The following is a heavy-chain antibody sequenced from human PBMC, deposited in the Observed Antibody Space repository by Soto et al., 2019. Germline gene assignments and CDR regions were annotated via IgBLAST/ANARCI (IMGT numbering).Heavy chain of an antibody. V-gene: IGHV5-51*03. CDR2: IYPGDSDT. Sequence: GASVKVSCKGSGYSFTSYWIGWVRQMPGKGLEWMGIIYPGDSDTRYSPSFQGQVTISADKSISTAYLQWSSLKASDTAMYYCARFGGYDLLTDMSFDYWGQGTLVTVSS. CDR1: GYSFTSYW. D-gene: IGHD5-12*01. J-gene: IGHJ4*02. CDR3: ARFGGYDLLTDMSFDY.